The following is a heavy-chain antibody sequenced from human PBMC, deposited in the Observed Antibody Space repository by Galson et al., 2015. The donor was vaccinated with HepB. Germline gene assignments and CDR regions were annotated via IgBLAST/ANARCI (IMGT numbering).Heavy chain of an antibody. D-gene: IGHD6-13*01. V-gene: IGHV1-2*02. Sequence: SVKVSCKASGYRFTAHYIHWLRQAPGQGPEWMGWINPNNGVTKFAQSFRDRVTLTRDTSITTAYLELSGLRSDDTAVYYCTREYPLLTEAGTVDAFDMWGQGTMVIVSS. CDR2: INPNNGVT. J-gene: IGHJ3*02. CDR1: GYRFTAHY. CDR3: TREYPLLTEAGTVDAFDM.